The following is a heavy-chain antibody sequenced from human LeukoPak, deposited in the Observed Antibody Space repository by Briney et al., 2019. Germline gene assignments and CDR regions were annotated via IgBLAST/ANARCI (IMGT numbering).Heavy chain of an antibody. CDR2: ISGSGGST. Sequence: GGSLRLSCAAAGFTFSSYAMSWVRQAPGKGLEWVSAISGSGGSTYYADPVKGRFTISRDNSKNTLYLQMNSLRAEDTAVYYCVKDHYYGSGFTDYWGQGTLVTVSS. J-gene: IGHJ4*02. CDR1: GFTFSSYA. CDR3: VKDHYYGSGFTDY. D-gene: IGHD3-10*01. V-gene: IGHV3-23*01.